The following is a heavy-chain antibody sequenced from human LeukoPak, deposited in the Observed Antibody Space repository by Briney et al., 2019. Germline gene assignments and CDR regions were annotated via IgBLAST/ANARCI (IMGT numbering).Heavy chain of an antibody. CDR1: GFTFSYYA. CDR3: AGSSRDCSSTSCYFDY. J-gene: IGHJ4*02. CDR2: ISGSGGST. Sequence: GGSLTLSCAASGFTFSYYAMSWVRQAPGKGLEWVSTISGSGGSTYYADSVKGRFTISRDNSRNTLYLQMNSLRAEDTALYYFAGSSRDCSSTSCYFDYWGQGTQLTVSS. V-gene: IGHV3-23*01. D-gene: IGHD2-2*01.